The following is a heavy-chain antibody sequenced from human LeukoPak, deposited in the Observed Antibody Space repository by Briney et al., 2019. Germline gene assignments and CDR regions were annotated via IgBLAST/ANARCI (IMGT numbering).Heavy chain of an antibody. CDR2: IKQDGSDI. J-gene: IGHJ4*02. D-gene: IGHD4-17*01. CDR1: GFTFSSYW. CDR3: ARGVRSFDY. V-gene: IGHV3-7*04. Sequence: GGSLRLFCAASGFTFSSYWMSWVRQAPGKGLEWVASIKQDGSDIYYVDSVKGRFTISRDNAKNSLYLQMDSLRAEDTALYYCARGVRSFDYWGQGTLVTVSS.